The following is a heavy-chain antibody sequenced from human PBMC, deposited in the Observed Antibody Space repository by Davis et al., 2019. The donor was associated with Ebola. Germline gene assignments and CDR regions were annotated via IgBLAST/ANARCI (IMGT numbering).Heavy chain of an antibody. CDR1: GGSISSYY. Sequence: SETLSLTCTVSGGSISSYYWSWIRQPPGKGLEWIGYIYYSGSTYYNPSLKSRVTISVDTSKNQFSLKLSSVTAADTAVYYCARVPIFGVVITSRFDPWGQGTLVTVSS. J-gene: IGHJ5*02. CDR2: IYYSGST. CDR3: ARVPIFGVVITSRFDP. D-gene: IGHD3-3*01. V-gene: IGHV4-59*08.